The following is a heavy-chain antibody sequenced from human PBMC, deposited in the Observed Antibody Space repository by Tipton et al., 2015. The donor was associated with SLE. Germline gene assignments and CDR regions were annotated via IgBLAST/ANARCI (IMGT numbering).Heavy chain of an antibody. CDR1: GGSISSYY. V-gene: IGHV4-59*01. Sequence: TLSLTCTVSGGSISSYYWSWIRQPPGKGLEWIGYIYYSGSTNYNPSLKSRVTISVDTSKNQFSLKLSSVTAADTAVYYCAREGRRGLQIDYWGQGTLVTVAS. D-gene: IGHD5-24*01. CDR2: IYYSGST. CDR3: AREGRRGLQIDY. J-gene: IGHJ4*02.